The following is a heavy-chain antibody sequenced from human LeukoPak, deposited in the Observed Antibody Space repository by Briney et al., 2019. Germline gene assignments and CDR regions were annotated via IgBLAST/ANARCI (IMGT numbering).Heavy chain of an antibody. Sequence: SETLSLTCTVSGVSISSGDYYWSWIRQPPGKGLEWIGYIYYSGSTYYNPSLKSRVTISVDTSKNQFSLKLSSVTAADTAVYYCARGPSSWYYFDYWGQGTLVTVSS. V-gene: IGHV4-30-4*08. CDR3: ARGPSSWYYFDY. D-gene: IGHD6-19*01. CDR1: GVSISSGDYY. CDR2: IYYSGST. J-gene: IGHJ4*02.